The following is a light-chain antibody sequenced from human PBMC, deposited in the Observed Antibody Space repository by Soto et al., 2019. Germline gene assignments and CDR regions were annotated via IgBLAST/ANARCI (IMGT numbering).Light chain of an antibody. CDR2: GAS. J-gene: IGKJ1*01. CDR1: QSVDTTF. CDR3: QQYMSSVT. V-gene: IGKV3-20*01. Sequence: EIVLTQSPGSLSLSPGQRATLSCRASQSVDTTFFAWYQKKPGQAPRLLIYGASMRATGIPGRLSVSGSGTDSTLIISRLEPEDFAVYYCQQYMSSVTFGQGTKVEIK.